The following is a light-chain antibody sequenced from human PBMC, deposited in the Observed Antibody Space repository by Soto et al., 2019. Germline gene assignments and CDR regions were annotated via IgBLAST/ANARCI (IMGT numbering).Light chain of an antibody. V-gene: IGKV1-39*01. Sequence: DIQMTQSPSSLSASVGDRVTITCRASQGIRDALGWYQQKPGKVPKRLIYSASSLQSGVPSRFSGSGSETDFTLTISSLQPEDFATYYCQQSYSTPYTFGQGTKLEIK. J-gene: IGKJ2*01. CDR1: QGIRDA. CDR3: QQSYSTPYT. CDR2: SAS.